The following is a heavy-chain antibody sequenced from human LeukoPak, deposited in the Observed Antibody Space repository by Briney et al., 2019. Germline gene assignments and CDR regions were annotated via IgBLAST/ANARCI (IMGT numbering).Heavy chain of an antibody. CDR3: AKSSNYYDSREVDY. Sequence: GGSLRLSCAASGFTFSDYAMSWVRQAPGKGLEWVSAISGSGGSTYYADSVKGRFTISRDNSKNTLYLQMNSLRAEDTAVYYCAKSSNYYDSREVDYRGQGTLVTVSS. D-gene: IGHD3-22*01. V-gene: IGHV3-23*01. CDR1: GFTFSDYA. J-gene: IGHJ4*02. CDR2: ISGSGGST.